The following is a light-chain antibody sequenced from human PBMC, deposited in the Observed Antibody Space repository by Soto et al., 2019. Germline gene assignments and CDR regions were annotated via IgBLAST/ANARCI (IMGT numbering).Light chain of an antibody. V-gene: IGKV3-20*01. CDR1: PSVSSSY. Sequence: ELVLTQSPGTLSLSPGERATLSCRASPSVSSSYLAWYQQKPGKAPMLLIYGASSTATGIPDRFRGSGSVTDFTLTISRLEPKDLAVYYCQQYGSSQTWTFGQGTKVEIK. J-gene: IGKJ1*01. CDR3: QQYGSSQTWT. CDR2: GAS.